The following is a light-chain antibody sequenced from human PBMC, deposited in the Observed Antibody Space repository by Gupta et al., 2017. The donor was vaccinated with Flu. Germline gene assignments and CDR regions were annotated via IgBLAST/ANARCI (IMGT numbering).Light chain of an antibody. Sequence: QSALTQPRSVSGSPGQSVTIPCTGTSSDIAGYNCVSWYQQYPGKAPKLLIYDVTKRPSGVPARFSGSRSDNTASLTISGLQTGDEAVYHCCSCAGRYTWVFGGGTKLTVL. J-gene: IGLJ3*02. CDR1: SSDIAGYNC. V-gene: IGLV2-11*01. CDR3: CSCAGRYTWV. CDR2: DVT.